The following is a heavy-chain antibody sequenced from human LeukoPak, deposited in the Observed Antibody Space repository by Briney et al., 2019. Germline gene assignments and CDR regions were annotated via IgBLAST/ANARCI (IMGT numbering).Heavy chain of an antibody. D-gene: IGHD2-21*01. J-gene: IGHJ5*02. Sequence: ASVKVSCKASGYTFTGYYMHWVRQAPGQGLEWMGWINPNSGATDYPQRFQGRVTMTRDTSISTVYMELKSLRSDDTAIYYCVRDDDSNCYDPWGQGTPVTVSS. V-gene: IGHV1-2*02. CDR1: GYTFTGYY. CDR3: VRDDDSNCYDP. CDR2: INPNSGAT.